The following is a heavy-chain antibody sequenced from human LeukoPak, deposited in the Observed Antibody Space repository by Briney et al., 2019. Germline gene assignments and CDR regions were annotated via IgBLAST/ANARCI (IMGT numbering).Heavy chain of an antibody. CDR1: GGTFSSYA. D-gene: IGHD5-18*01. V-gene: IGHV1-69*05. Sequence: SVKVSCKASGGTFSSYAISWVRQAPGQGLEWMGRIIPIFGTANYAQKFQGRVTITTDESTSTAYMELSSLRSEDTAVYYCARVTAMVPYYFDYWGQGTLITVSS. J-gene: IGHJ4*02. CDR3: ARVTAMVPYYFDY. CDR2: IIPIFGTA.